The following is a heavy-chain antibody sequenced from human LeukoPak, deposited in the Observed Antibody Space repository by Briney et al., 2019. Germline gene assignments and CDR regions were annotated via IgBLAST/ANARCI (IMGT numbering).Heavy chain of an antibody. CDR1: GGSISSYY. Sequence: SETLSLTCTVSGGSISSYYWSWIRQPAGKGLEWIGRIYTSGSTNYNPSLKSRVTMSVDTSKNQFSLKLSSVTAADTAVYYCAAGGYGSGSYTPLGYWGQGTLVTVSS. V-gene: IGHV4-4*07. D-gene: IGHD3-10*01. J-gene: IGHJ4*02. CDR2: IYTSGST. CDR3: AAGGYGSGSYTPLGY.